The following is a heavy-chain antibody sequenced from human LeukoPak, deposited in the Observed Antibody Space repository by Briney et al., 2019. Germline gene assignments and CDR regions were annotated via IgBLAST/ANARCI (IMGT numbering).Heavy chain of an antibody. CDR2: IYSSRS. V-gene: IGHV4-4*07. J-gene: IGHJ4*02. Sequence: SETLSLTCTVSGASISSYYWSWIRQPAGKGLEWLGRIYSSRSIYNPSLKSRVTMSVDTSKNQFSLKLSSVTAADTAVYYCARAAGRDTTSGLDFDYWGQGILVTVSS. CDR1: GASISSYY. CDR3: ARAAGRDTTSGLDFDY. D-gene: IGHD1-26*01.